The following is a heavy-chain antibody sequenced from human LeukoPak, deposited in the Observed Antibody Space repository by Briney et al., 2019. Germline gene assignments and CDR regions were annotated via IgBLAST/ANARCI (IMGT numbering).Heavy chain of an antibody. J-gene: IGHJ1*01. D-gene: IGHD6-13*01. CDR2: INPNSGST. CDR3: ARELAADASLAEYFQH. CDR1: GYTFTGYY. V-gene: IGHV1-2*02. Sequence: ASVKVSCKASGYTFTGYYMHWVRQAPGQGLEWMGWINPNSGSTNYAQKFQGRVTMTRDTSNSTAYMELSRLRSDDTAVYYCARELAADASLAEYFQHWGQGTLVTVSS.